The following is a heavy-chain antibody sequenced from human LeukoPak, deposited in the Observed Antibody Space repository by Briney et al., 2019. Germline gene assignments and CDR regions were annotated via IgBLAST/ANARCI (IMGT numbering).Heavy chain of an antibody. CDR2: IVPILGTA. CDR3: ARVPLGSSWPYYFDY. Sequence: SVKVSCKASGGTFSTYAISWVRQAPGQGLEWVGRIVPILGTANYAQNFQGRVTITADRSTTTAYMELSSLRSEDTAVYYCARVPLGSSWPYYFDYWGQGTLVTVSS. CDR1: GGTFSTYA. V-gene: IGHV1-69*04. J-gene: IGHJ4*02. D-gene: IGHD6-13*01.